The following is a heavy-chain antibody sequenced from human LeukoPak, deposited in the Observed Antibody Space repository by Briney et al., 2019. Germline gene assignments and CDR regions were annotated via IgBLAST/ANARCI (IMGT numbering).Heavy chain of an antibody. CDR3: ARGGSLRPPIYFDY. Sequence: PSETLSLTCTVSGGSISSYYWSWIRQPPGKGLEWIGHIYYSGSTNYNPSLKSQVTISVDASKNQFSLKLSSVTAADTAVYYCARGGSLRPPIYFDYWGQGTLVTVSS. CDR2: IYYSGST. J-gene: IGHJ4*02. D-gene: IGHD6-13*01. V-gene: IGHV4-59*01. CDR1: GGSISSYY.